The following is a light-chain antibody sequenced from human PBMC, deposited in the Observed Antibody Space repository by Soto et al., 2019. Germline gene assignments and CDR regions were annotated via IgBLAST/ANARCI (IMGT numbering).Light chain of an antibody. Sequence: EIVLPQSPGTLSLSPGERATLSCRASQSVSSSYLAWYQQKPGQAPRLLIYGASSRATGIPDRFSGSGSGTDITLTISRLEPEDFAVYYCQHYGSLFTFGPGTKVDIK. J-gene: IGKJ3*01. CDR3: QHYGSLFT. V-gene: IGKV3-20*01. CDR1: QSVSSSY. CDR2: GAS.